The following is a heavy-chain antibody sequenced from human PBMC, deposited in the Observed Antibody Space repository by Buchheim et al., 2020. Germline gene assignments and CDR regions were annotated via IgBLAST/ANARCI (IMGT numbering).Heavy chain of an antibody. CDR1: GGSISSSRYY. V-gene: IGHV4-39*01. Sequence: QLQLQESGPGLVKPSETLSLTCTVSGGSISSSRYYWGWIRQPPGKGLEWIGSIYYSGSNYYNPSLKSRVTISVDTSKNQYFLKLSSVTAADTAVYYCASAGGIQLWPPFDYWGQRTL. CDR2: IYYSGSN. J-gene: IGHJ4*02. D-gene: IGHD5-18*01. CDR3: ASAGGIQLWPPFDY.